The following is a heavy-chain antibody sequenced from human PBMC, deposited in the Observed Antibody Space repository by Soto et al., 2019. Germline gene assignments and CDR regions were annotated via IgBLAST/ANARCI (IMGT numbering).Heavy chain of an antibody. J-gene: IGHJ4*02. V-gene: IGHV3-33*01. Sequence: PGGSLRLSCAASGFTFSSYGMHWVRQAPGKGLEWVAVIWYDATNKYYADSVKGRFTISRDNSKNTLFLQMNSLRVEDTAVYYCARDPVVEAVEKFYFDYWGQGTLVTVSS. CDR1: GFTFSSYG. CDR3: ARDPVVEAVEKFYFDY. CDR2: IWYDATNK. D-gene: IGHD2-2*01.